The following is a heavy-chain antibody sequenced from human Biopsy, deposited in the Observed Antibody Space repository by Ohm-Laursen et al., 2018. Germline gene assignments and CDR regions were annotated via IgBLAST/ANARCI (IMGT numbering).Heavy chain of an antibody. CDR2: IYYTGST. CDR3: ARHAPSYSGSYWRYFDL. V-gene: IGHV4-59*08. Sequence: SETLSLTCTVSGGSISSYYWSWIRQPPGKGLEWIGYIYYTGSTNHNPSLKSRVTISVDTSMNHLSLRLTSVTAADTAVYYCARHAPSYSGSYWRYFDLWGRGTLVTVSS. J-gene: IGHJ2*01. D-gene: IGHD1-26*01. CDR1: GGSISSYY.